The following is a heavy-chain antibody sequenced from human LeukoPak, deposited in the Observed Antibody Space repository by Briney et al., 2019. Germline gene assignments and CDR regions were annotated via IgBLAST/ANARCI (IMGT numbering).Heavy chain of an antibody. Sequence: GSLRLSCAASGYTFSANGLHWVRQAPGKGLEWVGMISYDGSEKYYGDSVRGRFTISRDDSKSTLFLQMNNLRAEDTAIYYCAKTRRTGSVWYYNWFEPWGLGNLVTVS. D-gene: IGHD6-13*01. J-gene: IGHJ5*02. CDR1: GYTFSANG. CDR3: AKTRRTGSVWYYNWFEP. V-gene: IGHV3-33*03. CDR2: ISYDGSEK.